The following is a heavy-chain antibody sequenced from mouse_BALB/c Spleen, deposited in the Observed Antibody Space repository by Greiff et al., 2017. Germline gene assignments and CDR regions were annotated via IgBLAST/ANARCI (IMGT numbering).Heavy chain of an antibody. J-gene: IGHJ1*01. D-gene: IGHD2-14*01. CDR2: IYPGDGDT. CDR3: ARWGYRYWYFDV. Sequence: VQLQQSGAELARPGASVKLSCKASGYTFTSYWMQWVKQRPGQGLEWIGAIYPGDGDTRYTQKFKGKATLTADKSSSTAYMQLSSLASEDSAVYYCARWGYRYWYFDVWGAGTTVTVSS. CDR1: GYTFTSYW. V-gene: IGHV1-87*01.